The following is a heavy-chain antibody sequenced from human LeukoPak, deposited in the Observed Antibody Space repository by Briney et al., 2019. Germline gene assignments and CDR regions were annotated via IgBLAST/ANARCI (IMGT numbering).Heavy chain of an antibody. J-gene: IGHJ3*02. V-gene: IGHV4-30-2*01. Sequence: SETLSLTCAVSGGSISSGGYSWSWLRQPPGTGLEWIGYIYHSGSTYYNPSLKSRVTISVDRSKNQFSLKLSSVTAADTAVYYCARVLLEAFDIWGQGTMVTVSS. CDR3: ARVLLEAFDI. D-gene: IGHD3-10*01. CDR1: GGSISSGGYS. CDR2: IYHSGST.